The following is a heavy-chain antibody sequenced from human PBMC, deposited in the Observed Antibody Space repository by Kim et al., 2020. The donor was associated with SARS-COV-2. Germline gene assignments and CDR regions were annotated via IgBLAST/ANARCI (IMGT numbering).Heavy chain of an antibody. D-gene: IGHD2-21*01. CDR3: AREGPLPENAFDP. Sequence: ADSVKGRFTISSDNSKNTRYLQMTSLSAEDTAVYYGAREGPLPENAFDPWGQGTLVTVSS. V-gene: IGHV3-33*01. J-gene: IGHJ5*02.